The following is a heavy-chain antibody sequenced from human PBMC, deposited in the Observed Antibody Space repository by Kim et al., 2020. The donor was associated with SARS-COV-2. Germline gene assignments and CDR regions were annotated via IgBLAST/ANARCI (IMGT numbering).Heavy chain of an antibody. CDR1: GGSISSSSYY. D-gene: IGHD3-9*01. CDR2: LYYSGRT. J-gene: IGHJ4*01. V-gene: IGHV4-39*01. CDR3: ASELRYFDWLLRPYY. Sequence: SETLSLTCTVSGGSISSSSYYWGWIRQPPGKGLEWIGSLYYSGRTYYNPSLKSRVTLSVDTSKNQFSLKLSSVTAADTAEYYCASELRYFDWLLRPYYWG.